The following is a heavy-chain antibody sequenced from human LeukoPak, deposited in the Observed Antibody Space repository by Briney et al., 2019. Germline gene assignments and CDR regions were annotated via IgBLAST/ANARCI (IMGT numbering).Heavy chain of an antibody. CDR1: GYTFTNYG. CDR2: ISPYNDNT. V-gene: IGHV1-18*01. J-gene: IGHJ4*02. D-gene: IGHD3-22*01. CDR3: ARVWVVGPNMIVVVGFDY. Sequence: ASVKVSCKTSGYTFTNYGLSWVRQAPGQRLEWMGWISPYNDNTNYAQKFQGRVTMTTDTSTSTAYMELRSLRSDDTAVYYCARVWVVGPNMIVVVGFDYWGQGTLVTVSS.